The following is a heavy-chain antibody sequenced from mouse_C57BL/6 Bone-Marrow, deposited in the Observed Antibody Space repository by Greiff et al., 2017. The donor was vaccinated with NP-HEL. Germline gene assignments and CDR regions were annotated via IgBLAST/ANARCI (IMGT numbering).Heavy chain of an antibody. Sequence: VQLQQSGAELMKPGASVKLSCKATGYTFTGYWIEWVKQRPGHGLEWIGEILPGSGSTNYNEKFKGKATFTADTSSNTAYMQLSSLATEDSAIYYCARKGNYYGSSPWFAYWGQGTLVTVSA. CDR1: GYTFTGYW. J-gene: IGHJ3*01. CDR3: ARKGNYYGSSPWFAY. D-gene: IGHD1-1*01. V-gene: IGHV1-9*01. CDR2: ILPGSGST.